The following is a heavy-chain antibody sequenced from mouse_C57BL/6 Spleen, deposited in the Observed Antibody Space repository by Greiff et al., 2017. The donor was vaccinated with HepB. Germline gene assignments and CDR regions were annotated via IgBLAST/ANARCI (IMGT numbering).Heavy chain of an antibody. CDR1: GFTFSDYG. CDR2: ISSGSSTI. Sequence: DVKLVESGGGLVKPGGSLKLSCAASGFTFSDYGMHWVRQSPEKGLEWVAYISSGSSTIYYADTVKGRFTISRDNAKNTLFLQMTSLRSEDTAMYYCASPYYTDAMDYWGQGTTVTVSS. V-gene: IGHV5-17*01. J-gene: IGHJ4*01. CDR3: ASPYYTDAMDY. D-gene: IGHD2-12*01.